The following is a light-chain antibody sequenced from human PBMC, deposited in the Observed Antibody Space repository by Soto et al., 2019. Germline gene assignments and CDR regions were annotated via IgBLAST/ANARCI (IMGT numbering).Light chain of an antibody. V-gene: IGKV1-5*01. CDR2: DAS. CDR3: QHYNSYSWT. J-gene: IGKJ1*01. Sequence: DIXMTXXXXXLSXXVGXXVTIXXXASQXXTIWWAWYQQKPGTAPKLLIFDASILESGVPTRFSGRGXXXXFXXTISSLQPDDFATYYCQHYNSYSWTFGQGTKVEXK. CDR1: QXXTIW.